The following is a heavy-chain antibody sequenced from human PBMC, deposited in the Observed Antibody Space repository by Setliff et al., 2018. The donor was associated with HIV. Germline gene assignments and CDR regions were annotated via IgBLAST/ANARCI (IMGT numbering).Heavy chain of an antibody. D-gene: IGHD6-6*01. CDR2: ISYDGSNK. V-gene: IGHV3-30*04. CDR3: AREEYTQYYFDY. Sequence: GGSLRLSCAASGFTFRNHAMHWVRQAPGKGLEWVAAISYDGSNKFYADSVKGRFTISRDNSKNTLYLQMNSLRAEDTAVYYCAREEYTQYYFDYWGQGTLVTVSS. CDR1: GFTFRNHA. J-gene: IGHJ4*02.